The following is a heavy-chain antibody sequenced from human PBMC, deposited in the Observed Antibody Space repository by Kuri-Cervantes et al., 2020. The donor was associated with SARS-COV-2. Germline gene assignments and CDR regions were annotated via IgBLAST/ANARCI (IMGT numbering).Heavy chain of an antibody. Sequence: GESLKISCATSGFTFTRYSFSWVRQTPDKGLEWVSYISSSSSSSDSPIYYADSVKGRFTISRDNGKNSLYLQMNSLRAEDTAVYYCASGYGSNIDWYDYWSQGTLVTVSS. CDR3: ASGYGSNIDWYDY. CDR1: GFTFTRYS. D-gene: IGHD2-2*03. CDR2: ISSSSSSSDSPI. J-gene: IGHJ4*02. V-gene: IGHV3-48*01.